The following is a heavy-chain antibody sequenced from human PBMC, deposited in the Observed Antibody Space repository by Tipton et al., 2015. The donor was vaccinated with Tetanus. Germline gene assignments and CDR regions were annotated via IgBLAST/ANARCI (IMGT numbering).Heavy chain of an antibody. CDR1: GGSISSFY. J-gene: IGHJ6*03. V-gene: IGHV4-39*01. Sequence: TLSLTCTVSGGSISSFYWYWIRQPPGKGLEWIASIHYTGSTYYNPSLKSRVSIFVDTSKNQFSLELTSVTAADTAVYYCARHFNSYSSYMDVWGKGTTVTVSS. CDR2: IHYTGST. CDR3: ARHFNSYSSYMDV.